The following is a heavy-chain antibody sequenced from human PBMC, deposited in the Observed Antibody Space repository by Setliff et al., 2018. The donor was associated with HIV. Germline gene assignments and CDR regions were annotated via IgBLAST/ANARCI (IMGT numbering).Heavy chain of an antibody. J-gene: IGHJ6*02. CDR3: ATRGEQHYFYGMAV. CDR1: GYTFTSYG. D-gene: IGHD1-26*01. Sequence: ASVKVSCKASGYTFTSYGMNWVRRAPGQGLEWMGWINTYTGNPTYAQDFTGRFVFSLVTSVSTAYLQISGLKAEDTTGYYCATRGEQHYFYGMAVWGQGTTVTVS. CDR2: INTYTGNP. V-gene: IGHV7-4-1*02.